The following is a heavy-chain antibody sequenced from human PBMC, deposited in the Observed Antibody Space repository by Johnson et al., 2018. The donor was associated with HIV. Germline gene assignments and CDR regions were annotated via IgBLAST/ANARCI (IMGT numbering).Heavy chain of an antibody. CDR1: GFTFSDYY. CDR3: AREGYSSSWQRSEDAFDI. D-gene: IGHD6-13*01. J-gene: IGHJ3*02. Sequence: QVQLVESGGGLVKPGGSLRLSCAASGFTFSDYYMSWIRQAPEKGLEWVSYISSSGSTIYYADSVKGRFTISRDNAKSSLYLQMNSLRAEDTAVYYCAREGYSSSWQRSEDAFDIWGQGTMVTVSS. V-gene: IGHV3-11*04. CDR2: ISSSGSTI.